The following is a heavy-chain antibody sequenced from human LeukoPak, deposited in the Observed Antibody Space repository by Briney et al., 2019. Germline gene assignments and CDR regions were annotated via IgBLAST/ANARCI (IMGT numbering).Heavy chain of an antibody. D-gene: IGHD3-22*01. CDR3: ARERASLYDSSGYSDY. CDR1: GFTFSGYY. Sequence: PGGSLRLSCAASGFTFSGYYMSWIRQAPGKGLEWVSYISSSGSTIYYADSVKGRFTISRDNAKNSLYLQMNSLRAEDTAVYYCARERASLYDSSGYSDYWGQGTLVTVSS. J-gene: IGHJ4*02. V-gene: IGHV3-11*01. CDR2: ISSSGSTI.